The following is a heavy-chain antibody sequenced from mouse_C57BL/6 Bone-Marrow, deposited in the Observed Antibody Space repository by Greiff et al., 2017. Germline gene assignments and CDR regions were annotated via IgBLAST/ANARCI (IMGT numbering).Heavy chain of an antibody. CDR1: GYTFTSYW. CDR3: ARSAYYSNYLYAMDY. V-gene: IGHV1-61*01. D-gene: IGHD2-5*01. J-gene: IGHJ4*01. CDR2: IYPSDSET. Sequence: VQLQQPGAELVRPGSSVKLSCKASGYTFTSYWMDWVKQRPGQGLEWIGNIYPSDSETHYNQKFKDKATLTVDKSSSTAYMQLSSLTSEDSAVYYCARSAYYSNYLYAMDYGGQGTSVTVSS.